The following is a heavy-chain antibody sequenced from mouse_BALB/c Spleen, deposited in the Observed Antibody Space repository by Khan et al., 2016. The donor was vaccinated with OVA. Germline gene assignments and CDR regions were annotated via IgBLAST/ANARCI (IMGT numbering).Heavy chain of an antibody. Sequence: QVQLKQSGAELVRPGASVKLSCKTSGYTFTSYWIHWVKQSPGQGLEWIARIYPGTDNTYYNEKFKDKATLTADKSSSTAYMQLTSLKSEDSAIYVCAREEALYRFDHRGQGTTLTVSA. D-gene: IGHD3-2*02. J-gene: IGHJ2*01. V-gene: IGHV1-76*01. CDR2: IYPGTDNT. CDR1: GYTFTSYW. CDR3: AREEALYRFDH.